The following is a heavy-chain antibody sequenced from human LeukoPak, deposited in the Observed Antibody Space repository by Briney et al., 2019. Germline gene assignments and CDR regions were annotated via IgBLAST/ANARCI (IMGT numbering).Heavy chain of an antibody. J-gene: IGHJ6*02. D-gene: IGHD3-10*01. CDR2: ISSSSSYI. Sequence: GVSLRLPCAASGFTFSSYSMNWVRQAPGKGLEWVSSISSSSSYIYYADSVKGRFTISRDNAKNSLYLQMNSLRAEDTAVYYCAREGRLLWFGELSDYYYGMDVWGQGTTVTVSS. CDR1: GFTFSSYS. CDR3: AREGRLLWFGELSDYYYGMDV. V-gene: IGHV3-21*01.